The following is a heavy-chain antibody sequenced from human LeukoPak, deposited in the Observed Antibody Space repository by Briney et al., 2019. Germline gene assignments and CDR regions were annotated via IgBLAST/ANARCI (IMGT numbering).Heavy chain of an antibody. V-gene: IGHV4-34*01. D-gene: IGHD6-13*01. J-gene: IGHJ4*02. Sequence: SEALSLTCAVYGGSFSGYYWSWIRQPPGKGLEWIGEINRSGSSNYYPSLESRVTISVDTSQNQFSLKLSSVTAADTAVYYCARDSSYSSSFDYWGQGTLVTVSS. CDR1: GGSFSGYY. CDR2: INRSGSS. CDR3: ARDSSYSSSFDY.